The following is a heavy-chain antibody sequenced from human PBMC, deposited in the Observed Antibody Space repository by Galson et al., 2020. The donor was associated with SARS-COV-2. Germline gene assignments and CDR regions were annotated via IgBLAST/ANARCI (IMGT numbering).Heavy chain of an antibody. CDR1: GFTFSSYW. V-gene: IGHV3-7*01. J-gene: IGHJ3*02. CDR2: IKRDGSEK. CDR3: AREADYYNSSGYHLVDAFDI. D-gene: IGHD3-22*01. Sequence: GSLRLSCAASGFTFSSYWMNWVRQAPGKGLEWVANIKRDGSEKNYVDSVKGRFTIPRDNARNSLYLQVSSLRAEDTALYYCAREADYYNSSGYHLVDAFDIWGQGTVVTVSS.